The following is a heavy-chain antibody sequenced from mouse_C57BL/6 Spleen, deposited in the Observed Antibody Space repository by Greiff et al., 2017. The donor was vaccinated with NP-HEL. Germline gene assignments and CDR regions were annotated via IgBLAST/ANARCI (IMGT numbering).Heavy chain of an antibody. D-gene: IGHD2-5*01. CDR1: GYAFSSSW. J-gene: IGHJ2*01. CDR3: ARDSKDY. V-gene: IGHV1-82*01. Sequence: VQGVESGPELVKPGASVKISCKASGYAFSSSWMNWVKQRPGKGLEWIGRIYPGDGDTNYNGKFKGKATLTADKSSSTAYMQLSSLTSEDSAVYFCARDSKDYWGQGTTLTVSS. CDR2: IYPGDGDT.